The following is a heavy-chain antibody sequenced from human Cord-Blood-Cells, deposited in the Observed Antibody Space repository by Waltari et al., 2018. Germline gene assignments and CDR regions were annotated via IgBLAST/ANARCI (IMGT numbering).Heavy chain of an antibody. CDR3: ARDRLGAPYYYGMDV. D-gene: IGHD1-26*01. J-gene: IGHJ6*02. CDR2: INPNSGGT. CDR1: GYTFTGYY. V-gene: IGHV1-2*02. Sequence: QVQLVQSGAEVKKPGASVKVSCKASGYTFTGYYMHWVGRAPGQGLEWMGWINPNSGGTNYAQKFQGRVTMTRDTSISTAYMELSRLRSDDTAVYYCARDRLGAPYYYGMDVWGQGTTVTVSS.